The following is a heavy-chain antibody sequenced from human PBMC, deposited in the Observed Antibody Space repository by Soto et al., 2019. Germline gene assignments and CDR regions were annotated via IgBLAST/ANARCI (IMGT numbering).Heavy chain of an antibody. V-gene: IGHV3-23*01. Sequence: EVQLLESGGGLVQPGGSLRLSCAASGFTFSSYAMSWVRQAPGKGLEWVSAISGSGGSTYYADSVKGRFTIPRDNSKNTLYRQMNSLRAEDTAAYYCANLERLADETYYYYYYYMDVWGKGTTVTVSS. CDR1: GFTFSSYA. J-gene: IGHJ6*03. D-gene: IGHD1-1*01. CDR2: ISGSGGST. CDR3: ANLERLADETYYYYYYYMDV.